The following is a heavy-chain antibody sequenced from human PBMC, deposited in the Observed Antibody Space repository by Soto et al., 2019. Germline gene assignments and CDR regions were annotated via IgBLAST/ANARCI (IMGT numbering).Heavy chain of an antibody. CDR2: ISGSGGST. CDR1: GFTFSSYA. CDR3: ARDVGYYYDKLDC. V-gene: IGHV3-23*01. J-gene: IGHJ4*02. Sequence: GGSLRLSCAASGFTFSSYAMSWVRQAPGKGLEWVSAISGSGGSTYYADSVKGRFTISRDNSKNTLYLQMNSLRAEDTAVYYCARDVGYYYDKLDCWGQGTLVTVSS. D-gene: IGHD3-22*01.